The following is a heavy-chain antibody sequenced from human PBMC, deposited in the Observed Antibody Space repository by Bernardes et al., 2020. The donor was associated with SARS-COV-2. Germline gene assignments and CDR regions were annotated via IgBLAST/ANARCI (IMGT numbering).Heavy chain of an antibody. D-gene: IGHD3-10*02. CDR3: AKVLVGDYVRYYYYGMDV. V-gene: IGHV3-23*01. CDR1: GFSFSTYA. Sequence: GGSLRLSCAASGFSFSTYAMSWVRQAPGKGLEWVSAISASGASPYYADSVKGRFTISRDNSKNTLSLRLNSLRPEDTAVYYCAKVLVGDYVRYYYYGMDVWGQGTTVTVSS. CDR2: ISASGASP. J-gene: IGHJ6*02.